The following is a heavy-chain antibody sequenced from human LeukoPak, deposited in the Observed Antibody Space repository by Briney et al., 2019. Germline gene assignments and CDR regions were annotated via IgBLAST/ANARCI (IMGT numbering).Heavy chain of an antibody. CDR1: GFTLSNYA. D-gene: IGHD6-13*01. CDR2: LSADGNSK. Sequence: QAGGSLRLSCSASGFTLSNYAIHWVRQSPGKGLEYVSALSADGNSKFYAESVKGRLTISRDSSNNTLHLQMSSLRPEDTAVYYCVRKGWVSGAIDYWGQGTLVTVSS. V-gene: IGHV3-64D*06. J-gene: IGHJ4*02. CDR3: VRKGWVSGAIDY.